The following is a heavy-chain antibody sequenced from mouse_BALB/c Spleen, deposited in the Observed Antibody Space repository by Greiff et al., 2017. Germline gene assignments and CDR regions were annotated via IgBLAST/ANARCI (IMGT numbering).Heavy chain of an antibody. CDR3: VRIYYGYDGAWFAY. CDR2: IRSKSNNYAT. CDR1: GFTFNTYA. D-gene: IGHD2-2*01. J-gene: IGHJ3*01. Sequence: EVQRVESGGGLVQPKGSLKLSCAASGFTFNTYAMNWVRQAPGKGLEWVARIRSKSNNYATYYADSVKDRFTISRDDSQSMLYLQMNNLKTEDTAMYYCVRIYYGYDGAWFAYWGQGTLVTVSA. V-gene: IGHV10-1*02.